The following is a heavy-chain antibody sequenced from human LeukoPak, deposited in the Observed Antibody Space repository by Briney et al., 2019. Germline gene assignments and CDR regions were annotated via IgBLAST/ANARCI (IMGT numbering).Heavy chain of an antibody. D-gene: IGHD1-26*01. Sequence: KTSETLSLTCAVYGGSFSSYYWSWIRQPPGKGLEWIGYIYYSGSTNYNPSLKSRVTISVDTSKNQFSLKLSSVTAADTAVYYCARRYSGSYYLAFDIWGQGTMVTVSS. CDR1: GGSFSSYY. CDR3: ARRYSGSYYLAFDI. J-gene: IGHJ3*02. CDR2: IYYSGST. V-gene: IGHV4-59*08.